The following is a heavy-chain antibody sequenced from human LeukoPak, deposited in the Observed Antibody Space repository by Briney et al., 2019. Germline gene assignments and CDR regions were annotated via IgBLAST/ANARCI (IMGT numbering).Heavy chain of an antibody. Sequence: SETLSLTCAVYGGSFSGYYWSWIRQAPGKGLEWIGYIYYSGSTNYIPSLKSRVTISVDTSKNQFSLKLRSVTAADTAVYYCARDKGDYGDYYWFDPWGQGTLVTVSS. CDR2: IYYSGST. D-gene: IGHD4-17*01. CDR3: ARDKGDYGDYYWFDP. CDR1: GGSFSGYY. V-gene: IGHV4-59*01. J-gene: IGHJ5*02.